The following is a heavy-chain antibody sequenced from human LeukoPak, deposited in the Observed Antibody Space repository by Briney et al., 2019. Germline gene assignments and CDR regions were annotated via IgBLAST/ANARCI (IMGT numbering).Heavy chain of an antibody. J-gene: IGHJ4*02. CDR1: GYTLTELS. CDR2: FDPEDGET. D-gene: IGHD5-18*01. Sequence: GASVKVSCKVSGYTLTELSMHWVRQAPGKGLEWMGGFDPEDGETIYAQKFQGRVTMTEDTSTDTAYMELSSLRSEDTAVYYCARSDTAMPYWEFDYWGQGTLVTVSS. V-gene: IGHV1-24*01. CDR3: ARSDTAMPYWEFDY.